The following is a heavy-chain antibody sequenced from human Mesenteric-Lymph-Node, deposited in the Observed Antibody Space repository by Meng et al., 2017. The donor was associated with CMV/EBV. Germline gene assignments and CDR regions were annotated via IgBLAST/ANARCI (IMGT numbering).Heavy chain of an antibody. D-gene: IGHD2-2*02. CDR3: ARDVCSSVNCYNYFNY. CDR1: GGSISSYY. V-gene: IGHV4-59*01. CDR2: IYHSGST. J-gene: IGHJ4*02. Sequence: SETLSLTCTVSGGSISSYYWSWIRQPPGKGLEWIGCIYHSGSTNYNPSLKSRVTISIDTSKNQFSLKLSSVTAADTAVYFCARDVCSSVNCYNYFNYWGQGTLVTVSS.